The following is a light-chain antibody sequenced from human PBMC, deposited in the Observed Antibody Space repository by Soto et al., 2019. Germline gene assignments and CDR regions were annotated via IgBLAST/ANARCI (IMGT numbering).Light chain of an antibody. CDR1: QSVSSKY. Sequence: DIGLTQSPGTLYFSPGERATLSCRASQSVSSKYLAWYQQKSGQHPRVLIYGTSIRATGIPERFSGGGSGTDFTLTITRLEPEDFVVYYCQQYGSSLFTFGPGTKVDCK. J-gene: IGKJ3*01. CDR3: QQYGSSLFT. V-gene: IGKV3-20*01. CDR2: GTS.